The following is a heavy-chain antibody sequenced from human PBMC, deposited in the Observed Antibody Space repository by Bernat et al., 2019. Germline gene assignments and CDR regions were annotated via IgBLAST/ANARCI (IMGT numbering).Heavy chain of an antibody. CDR2: INTNTGNP. CDR3: ARDFERSTMTTVTTGIDY. D-gene: IGHD4-11*01. Sequence: QVQLVQSGSELKKPGASVKVSCKASGYTFTSYAMNWVRQAPGQGLEWMGWINTNTGNPTYAQGLTGRIVFSLDTSVSTAYLQISSIKAEDTAVYYCARDFERSTMTTVTTGIDYWGQGTLVTVSS. J-gene: IGHJ4*02. V-gene: IGHV7-4-1*02. CDR1: GYTFTSYA.